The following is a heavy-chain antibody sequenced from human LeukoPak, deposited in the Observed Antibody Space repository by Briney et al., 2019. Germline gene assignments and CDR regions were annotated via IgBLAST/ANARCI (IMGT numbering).Heavy chain of an antibody. Sequence: GGSLRLSCAASGFTFNIYAMSWVRQAPGKGLEWVSAISGSGGSTYYADSVKGRFTISRDNSKNTLYLQMNSPRAEDTAVYYCARDGAMVRGIIMTDWGQGTLVTVSS. D-gene: IGHD3-10*01. CDR2: ISGSGGST. CDR3: ARDGAMVRGIIMTD. J-gene: IGHJ4*02. V-gene: IGHV3-23*01. CDR1: GFTFNIYA.